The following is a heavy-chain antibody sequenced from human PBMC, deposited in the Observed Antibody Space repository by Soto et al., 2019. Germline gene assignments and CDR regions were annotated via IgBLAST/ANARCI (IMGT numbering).Heavy chain of an antibody. Sequence: PGGSLRLSCAASGFTFSSYGMHWVRQAPGKGLEWVAVISYDGSNKYYADSVKGRFTISRDNSKNTLYLQMNSLRAEDTAVYYCAKEGQHSFDYWGQGTLVTVSS. CDR1: GFTFSSYG. V-gene: IGHV3-30*18. J-gene: IGHJ4*02. CDR3: AKEGQHSFDY. CDR2: ISYDGSNK.